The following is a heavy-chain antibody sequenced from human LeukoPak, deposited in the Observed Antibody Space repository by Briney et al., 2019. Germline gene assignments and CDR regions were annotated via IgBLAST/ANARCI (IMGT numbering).Heavy chain of an antibody. CDR1: GGSFSGYY. CDR3: ARGRFFSYYYDSSGYTHYYYYGMDV. D-gene: IGHD3-22*01. V-gene: IGHV4-34*01. CDR2: INHSGST. Sequence: PSETLSLTCAVYGGSFSGYYWSWIRQPPGKGLEWIGEINHSGSTNYNPSLKSRVTISVDTSKNQFSLKLSSVTAADTAVYYCARGRFFSYYYDSSGYTHYYYYGMDVWGQGTTVTVSS. J-gene: IGHJ6*02.